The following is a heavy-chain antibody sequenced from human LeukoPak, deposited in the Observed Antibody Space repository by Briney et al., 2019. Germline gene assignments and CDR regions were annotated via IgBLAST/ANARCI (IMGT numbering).Heavy chain of an antibody. CDR1: GFTFSSNA. Sequence: GESLRLSCAASGFTFSSNAMSWVRQAPGKGLEWISGISGSGASTYYADSVKGRFTISRDDSRNTLYLQMNSLRGDDTAVYYCAKDVGKWESLHFFDYWGQGTLVTVSS. V-gene: IGHV3-23*01. J-gene: IGHJ4*02. CDR2: ISGSGAST. CDR3: AKDVGKWESLHFFDY. D-gene: IGHD1-26*01.